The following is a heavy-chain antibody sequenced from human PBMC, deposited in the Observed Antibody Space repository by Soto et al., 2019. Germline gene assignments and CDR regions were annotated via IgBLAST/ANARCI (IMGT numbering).Heavy chain of an antibody. D-gene: IGHD1-1*01. J-gene: IGHJ4*02. CDR3: AKGAVRTARGF. V-gene: IGHV3-30*18. CDR2: ISYDGTNK. Sequence: QVQLVESGGGVVQPGRSLRLSCAASGFIFSNYGMHWVRQAPGKGLEWVAVISYDGTNKYYADSVKGRFTISRDTSKNTLYLRMNSLRTEDTAVYYCAKGAVRTARGFWGQGTLVTVSS. CDR1: GFIFSNYG.